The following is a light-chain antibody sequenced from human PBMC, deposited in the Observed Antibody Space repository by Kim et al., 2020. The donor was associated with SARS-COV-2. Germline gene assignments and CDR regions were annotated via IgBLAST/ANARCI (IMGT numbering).Light chain of an antibody. CDR3: QELKVSPLT. CDR1: ERIKIL. CDR2: FVH. J-gene: IGKJ4*01. Sequence: SMGQRVTISSRATERIKILLVWSEQKPGSAPKPLIYFVHSVKRGVPTRFRGSRCGTDYTLNNSSAEPEDFATYYCQELKVSPLTFRGGTEVEI. V-gene: IGKV1-9*01.